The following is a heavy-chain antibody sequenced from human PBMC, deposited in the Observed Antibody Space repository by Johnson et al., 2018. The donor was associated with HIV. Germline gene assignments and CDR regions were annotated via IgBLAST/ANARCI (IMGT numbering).Heavy chain of an antibody. Sequence: VQLVESGGGLVQPGGSLRLSCAASGFTVSSNYMSWVRQAPGKGLEWVSVIYSGGSTYYADAVKGRFTISRDNSKNTLYLQMNSLKTEDTAVYYCTPGSFFDIWGQGTMVTVSS. CDR1: GFTVSSNY. J-gene: IGHJ3*02. CDR3: TPGSFFDI. CDR2: IYSGGST. D-gene: IGHD3-10*01. V-gene: IGHV3-66*01.